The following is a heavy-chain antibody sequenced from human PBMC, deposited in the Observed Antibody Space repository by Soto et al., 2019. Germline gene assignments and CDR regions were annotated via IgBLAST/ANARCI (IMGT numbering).Heavy chain of an antibody. V-gene: IGHV3-7*03. D-gene: IGHD6-13*01. CDR1: GFSLSSYW. CDR3: ARDLGLVAAGRGYYYYYGMDV. Sequence: EVQLVESGGGLVQPGGSLRLSCAASGFSLSSYWMSWVHQAPGKGLEWVANIKQDGSEKYYVDSVKGRSTISRDNARNSLYLQMNSLRAEDTAVYYCARDLGLVAAGRGYYYYYGMDVWGQGTTVTVSS. CDR2: IKQDGSEK. J-gene: IGHJ6*02.